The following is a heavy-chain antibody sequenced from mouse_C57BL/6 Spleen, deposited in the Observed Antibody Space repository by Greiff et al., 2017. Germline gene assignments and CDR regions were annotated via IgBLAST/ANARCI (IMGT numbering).Heavy chain of an antibody. J-gene: IGHJ1*03. CDR1: GYSITSGYY. D-gene: IGHD2-4*01. CDR2: ISYDGSN. Sequence: DVQLQESGPGLVKPSQSLSLTCSVTGYSITSGYYWNWIRQFPGNKLEWMGYISYDGSNNYNPSLKNRISITRDTSKNQFFLKLNSVTTEDTATYYCARIYYDYLYWYFDVWGTGTTVTVSS. CDR3: ARIYYDYLYWYFDV. V-gene: IGHV3-6*01.